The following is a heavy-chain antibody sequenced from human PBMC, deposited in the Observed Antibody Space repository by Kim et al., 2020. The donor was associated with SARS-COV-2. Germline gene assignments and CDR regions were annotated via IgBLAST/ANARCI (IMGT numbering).Heavy chain of an antibody. CDR2: ISYDGSNK. CDR1: GFTFSSYG. V-gene: IGHV3-33*05. Sequence: GGSLRLSCAASGFTFSSYGMHWVRQAPGKGLEWVAVISYDGSNKYYADSVKGRFTISRDNSKNTLYLQMNSLRAEDTAVYYCARDGRADSSGYPGYWGQG. CDR3: ARDGRADSSGYPGY. D-gene: IGHD3-22*01. J-gene: IGHJ4*02.